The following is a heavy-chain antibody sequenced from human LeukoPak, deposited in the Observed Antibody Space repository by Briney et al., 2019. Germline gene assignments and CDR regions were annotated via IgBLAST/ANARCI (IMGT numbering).Heavy chain of an antibody. CDR2: IYYSGST. CDR1: GGSISSGGYY. J-gene: IGHJ4*02. CDR3: AREGYCGSGVH. Sequence: SSETLSLTCTVSGGSISSGGYYWSWIRQHPGKGLEWIGYIYYSGSTYYNPSLKSRVTISVDTSKNQFSLKLSSVTAADTAVYYCAREGYCGSGVHWGQGTLVTVSS. D-gene: IGHD3-10*01. V-gene: IGHV4-31*03.